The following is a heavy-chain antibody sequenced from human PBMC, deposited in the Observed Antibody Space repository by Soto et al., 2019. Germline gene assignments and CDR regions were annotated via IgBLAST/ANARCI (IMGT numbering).Heavy chain of an antibody. CDR1: GGSLSYRY. J-gene: IGHJ6*03. V-gene: IGHV4-59*11. CDR2: IYYSGST. Sequence: QVQLQESGPGLVNPSETLSLTCIVSGGSLSYRYWSWIRQPPGKELERIAYIYYSGSTNYSPYLRNRLTVSVDTAKNQFSMKRTYVTAADTAKYYCARTIDYGYMDVWGKGTTVTVSS. D-gene: IGHD3-16*01. CDR3: ARTIDYGYMDV.